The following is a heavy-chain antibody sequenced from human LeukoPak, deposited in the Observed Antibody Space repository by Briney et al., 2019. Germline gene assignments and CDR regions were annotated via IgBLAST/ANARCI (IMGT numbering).Heavy chain of an antibody. V-gene: IGHV7-4-1*02. Sequence: ASVTVSCKASGYTFTSYAMNWVRQSPGQGLEWMGWINTNTGNPTYAQGFTGRFVFSLDTSVSTAYLQISSLKAEDTAVYYCAREDGSGRHNWFDPWGQGTLVTVSS. J-gene: IGHJ5*02. CDR3: AREDGSGRHNWFDP. CDR1: GYTFTSYA. CDR2: INTNTGNP. D-gene: IGHD3-10*01.